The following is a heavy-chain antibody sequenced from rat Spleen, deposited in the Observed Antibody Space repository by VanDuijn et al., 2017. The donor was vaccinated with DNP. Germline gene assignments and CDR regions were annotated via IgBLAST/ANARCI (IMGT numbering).Heavy chain of an antibody. CDR1: GFTFSNYD. Sequence: EVQLVESGGGLVQPGRSMKLSCAASGFTFSNYDMAWVRQAPTKGLEWVASISYDGSSTYYRDSVKGRFTISRDNAKSTLYLQMDSLRSEDTATYYCTTLPGYLYWGQGVMVTVSS. D-gene: IGHD1-4*01. CDR3: TTLPGYLY. CDR2: ISYDGSST. V-gene: IGHV5-20*01. J-gene: IGHJ2*01.